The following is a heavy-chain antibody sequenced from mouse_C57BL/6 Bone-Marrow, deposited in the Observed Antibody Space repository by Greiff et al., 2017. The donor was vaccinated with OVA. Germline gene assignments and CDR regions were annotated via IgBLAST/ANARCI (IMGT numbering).Heavy chain of an antibody. CDR3: ARGYYGSPWYFDV. Sequence: QVQLQQSGAELARPGASVKLSCKASGYTFTSYGISWVKQRPGQGLEWIGEIYPRSGNTYYNEKFKGKATLTADKSSSTAYMELRSLTSEDSAVYFSARGYYGSPWYFDVWGTGTTVTVSS. D-gene: IGHD1-1*01. J-gene: IGHJ1*03. CDR1: GYTFTSYG. V-gene: IGHV1-81*01. CDR2: IYPRSGNT.